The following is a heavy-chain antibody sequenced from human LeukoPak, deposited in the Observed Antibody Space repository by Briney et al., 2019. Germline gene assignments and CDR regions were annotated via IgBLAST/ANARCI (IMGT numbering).Heavy chain of an antibody. D-gene: IGHD6-13*01. CDR2: ISGSGDST. CDR1: GFTFIGYV. V-gene: IGHV3-23*01. Sequence: GGSLRLSCAASGFTFIGYVMNWVRQAPGKGLEWVSAISGSGDSTYYADSVKGRFTISRDNFKSTLYLQMNSLRAEDTAVYYCAARSWPFDYWGQGTLVTVSS. J-gene: IGHJ4*02. CDR3: AARSWPFDY.